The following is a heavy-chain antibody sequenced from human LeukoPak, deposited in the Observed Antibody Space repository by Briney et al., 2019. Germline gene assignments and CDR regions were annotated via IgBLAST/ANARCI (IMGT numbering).Heavy chain of an antibody. V-gene: IGHV3-30*02. CDR3: AKDARHYYDSSGYIDY. CDR1: GFTFSSYG. J-gene: IGHJ4*02. D-gene: IGHD3-22*01. Sequence: PGGSLRLSCAASGFTFSSYGMHWVRQAPGKGLEWVAFIRYDGSNKYYADSVKGRFTISRDNSKNTLYLQMNSLRAEDTAVYYCAKDARHYYDSSGYIDYWGQGTLVTVSS. CDR2: IRYDGSNK.